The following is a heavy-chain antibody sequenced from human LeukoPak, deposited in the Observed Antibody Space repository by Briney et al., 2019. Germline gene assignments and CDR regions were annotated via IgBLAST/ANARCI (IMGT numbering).Heavy chain of an antibody. J-gene: IGHJ6*03. Sequence: ASVKVSCKAFGYTFTSNYMHWVRQATGQGLEWMGWMNPNSGNTGYAQKFQGRVTITRNTSISTAYMELSSLRSEDTAVYYCARGRDSSSWYYNYYYYYMDVWGKGTTVTVSS. CDR2: MNPNSGNT. CDR3: ARGRDSSSWYYNYYYYYMDV. CDR1: GYTFTSNY. V-gene: IGHV1-8*03. D-gene: IGHD6-13*01.